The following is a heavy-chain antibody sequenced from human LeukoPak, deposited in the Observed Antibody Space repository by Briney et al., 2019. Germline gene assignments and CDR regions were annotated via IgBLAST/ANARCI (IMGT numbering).Heavy chain of an antibody. CDR3: AKQLGYCSDGSCYFPY. D-gene: IGHD2-15*01. CDR1: GFTVSSNY. V-gene: IGHV3-23*01. J-gene: IGHJ4*02. Sequence: GGSLRLSCAASGFTVSSNYMSWVRQAPGKGLEWVSAISNNGGYTYYANSVQGRFTISRDNSKSTLCLQMNSLRAEDTAVYYCAKQLGYCSDGSCYFPYWGQGTLVTVSS. CDR2: ISNNGGYT.